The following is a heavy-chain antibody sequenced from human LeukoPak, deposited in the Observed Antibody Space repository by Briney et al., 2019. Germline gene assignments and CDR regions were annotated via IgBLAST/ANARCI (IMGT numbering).Heavy chain of an antibody. Sequence: PGGSLRLSCAASGFTFSSYGMHWVRQAPGKGLEWVAVISYDGSNKYYADSVKGRFTISRDNPKNTLYLQMNSLRAEDTAVYYCAKEALGYCSGGSCYSGYNWFDPWGQGTLVTVSS. CDR1: GFTFSSYG. V-gene: IGHV3-30*18. D-gene: IGHD2-15*01. CDR3: AKEALGYCSGGSCYSGYNWFDP. J-gene: IGHJ5*02. CDR2: ISYDGSNK.